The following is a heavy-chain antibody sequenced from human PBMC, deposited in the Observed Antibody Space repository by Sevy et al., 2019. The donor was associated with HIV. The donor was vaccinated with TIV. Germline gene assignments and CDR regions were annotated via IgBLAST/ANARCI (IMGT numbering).Heavy chain of an antibody. J-gene: IGHJ4*02. CDR2: IRGKDYGGAT. CDR1: GFTFGDYA. D-gene: IGHD3-22*01. Sequence: GGSLRLSCTGSGFTFGDYAMSWFRQAPGMGLEWVGLIRGKDYGGATEYAAAVNGRITISRDDSKSIADLQMNSLKTEDTAVYYCTRGYYYDSSGYSDYWGQGTLVTVSS. V-gene: IGHV3-49*03. CDR3: TRGYYYDSSGYSDY.